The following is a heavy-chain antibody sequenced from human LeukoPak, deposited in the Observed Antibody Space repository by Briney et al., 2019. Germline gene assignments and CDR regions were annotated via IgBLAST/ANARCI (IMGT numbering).Heavy chain of an antibody. CDR1: GFTFSSYA. D-gene: IGHD3-22*01. J-gene: IGHJ4*02. V-gene: IGHV3-21*01. CDR2: ISSSSSYI. Sequence: GRSLRLSCAASGFTFSSYAMHWVRQAPGKGLEWVSSISSSSSYIYYADSVKGRFTISRDNAKNSLYLQMNSLRAEDTAVYYCARDQFDYYDSSGFGGWGQGTLVTVSS. CDR3: ARDQFDYYDSSGFGG.